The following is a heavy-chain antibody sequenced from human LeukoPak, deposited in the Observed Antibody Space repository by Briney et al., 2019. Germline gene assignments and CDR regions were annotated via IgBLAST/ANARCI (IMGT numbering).Heavy chain of an antibody. V-gene: IGHV3-13*01. J-gene: IGHJ2*01. CDR2: FGSAGDT. Sequence: PGGSLRLSCATSGFPFAAYDMHWVRQAPGKGLEWVSAFGSAGDTYYPGAVKGRFTISRDYAKNSLYLRMNNLRAGDTAVYFCVRGALPGDNWYFDLWGRGTLVTVSS. CDR1: GFPFAAYD. CDR3: VRGALPGDNWYFDL.